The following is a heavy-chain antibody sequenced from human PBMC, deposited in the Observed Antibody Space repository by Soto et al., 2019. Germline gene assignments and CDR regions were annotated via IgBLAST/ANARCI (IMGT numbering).Heavy chain of an antibody. J-gene: IGHJ6*02. CDR1: GDHVSRNSVA. Sequence: SQSLSLNNAASGDHVSRNSVAWSLIRKYPSRGLEWLGRTYYRSKWYNDYAVSVKSRLTINPDTSKHQFSLQLNSVTPEDTAVYYCAGSFSGRGGREVWGQGTAVTVS. CDR3: AGSFSGRGGREV. V-gene: IGHV6-1*01. CDR2: TYYRSKWYN. D-gene: IGHD3-10*01.